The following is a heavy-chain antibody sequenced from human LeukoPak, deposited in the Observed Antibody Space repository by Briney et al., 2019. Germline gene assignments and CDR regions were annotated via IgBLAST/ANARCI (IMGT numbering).Heavy chain of an antibody. CDR3: AKATSGITGKYYFDY. Sequence: PGGSLRLSCAASGFTFSSYAMSWVRQAPGKGLEWVSAISGSGGSTYYADSVKGRFTISRDNSKNTLYLQMNSLRAEDTAVYYCAKATSGITGKYYFDYWGQGTLVTVSS. V-gene: IGHV3-23*01. CDR2: ISGSGGST. J-gene: IGHJ4*02. CDR1: GFTFSSYA. D-gene: IGHD1-20*01.